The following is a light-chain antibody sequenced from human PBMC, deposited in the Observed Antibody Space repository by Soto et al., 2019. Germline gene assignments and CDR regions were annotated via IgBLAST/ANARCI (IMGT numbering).Light chain of an antibody. Sequence: DIQMTQSPSTLSASVGDRVTITCRASQSISGSLAWYQQKPGKAPKLLIYEASNLKSGVPSRFSGSGSGTDYTLNSSSLQPDDSASYYCQQYNCYWTFGQGTRVEIK. CDR2: EAS. CDR3: QQYNCYWT. CDR1: QSISGS. V-gene: IGKV1-5*03. J-gene: IGKJ1*01.